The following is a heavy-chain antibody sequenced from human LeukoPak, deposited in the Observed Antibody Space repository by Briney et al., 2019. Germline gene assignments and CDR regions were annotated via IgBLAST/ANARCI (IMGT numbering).Heavy chain of an antibody. D-gene: IGHD3-22*01. V-gene: IGHV3-30*18. J-gene: IGHJ4*02. Sequence: PGGSLRLSCAASGLTFSSYGMSWVRQAPGKGLEWVAVISYDGSNKYYADSVKGRFTISRDNSKNTLYLQMNSLRAEDTAVYYCAKDRPMYYYDSSGYYDYWGQGTLVTVSS. CDR3: AKDRPMYYYDSSGYYDY. CDR2: ISYDGSNK. CDR1: GLTFSSYG.